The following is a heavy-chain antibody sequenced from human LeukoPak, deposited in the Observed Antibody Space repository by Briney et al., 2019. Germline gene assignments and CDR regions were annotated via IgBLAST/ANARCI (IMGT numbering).Heavy chain of an antibody. D-gene: IGHD2-2*01. V-gene: IGHV3-21*01. Sequence: SGGSLRLSCAASGFTFSSYSMNWVRQAPGKGLEWVSSISSSSSYIYYADSVKGRFTISRDNAKNSLYLQMNSLRAEDTAVYYCARDRSLVPAAIDAFDIWGQGTMVTVSS. J-gene: IGHJ3*02. CDR1: GFTFSSYS. CDR3: ARDRSLVPAAIDAFDI. CDR2: ISSSSSYI.